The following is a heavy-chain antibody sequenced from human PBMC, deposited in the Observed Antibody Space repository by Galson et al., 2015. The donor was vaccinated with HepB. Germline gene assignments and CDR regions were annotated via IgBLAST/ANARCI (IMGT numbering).Heavy chain of an antibody. J-gene: IGHJ6*02. V-gene: IGHV3-23*01. D-gene: IGHD3-3*01. CDR2: ISGSGDST. CDR3: AKGVTIFGVVKYYYYYAMDV. Sequence: SLRLSCAASAFTFSSYAMSWVRQAPGKGLEWVSGISGSGDSTYYADSVKGRLTISRDNSKNTLHLQMNSLRAEDTAVYYCAKGVTIFGVVKYYYYYAMDVWGQGTTVTVSS. CDR1: AFTFSSYA.